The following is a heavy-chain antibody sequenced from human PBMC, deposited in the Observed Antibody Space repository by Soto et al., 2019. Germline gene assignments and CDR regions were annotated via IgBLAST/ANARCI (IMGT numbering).Heavy chain of an antibody. CDR2: ISYDGSNK. J-gene: IGHJ4*02. CDR3: AMSGNTEVFRLQYCFHY. V-gene: IGHV3-30*03. D-gene: IGHD2-8*01. CDR1: GFTFSSYG. Sequence: QVQLVESGGGVVQPGRSLRLSCAASGFTFSSYGMHWVRQAPVKGLEWVAVISYDGSNKYYADSVKGRFTMSRGNSKNTLYRGMTSLRAEDTAGYYCAMSGNTEVFRLQYCFHYWGQGTLDTVTS.